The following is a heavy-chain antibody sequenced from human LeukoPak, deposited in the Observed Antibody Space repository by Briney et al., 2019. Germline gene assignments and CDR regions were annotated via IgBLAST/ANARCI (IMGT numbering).Heavy chain of an antibody. Sequence: PSQTLSLTCTVSGGSISSGSYYWSWIRQPAGKGLEWIGRIYTSGSTNYNPSLKSRVTISVDTSKNQFSLKLSSVTAADTAVYYCARVRYLNYYDSSGYFDYWGQGTLVTVSS. CDR1: GGSISSGSYY. CDR2: IYTSGST. J-gene: IGHJ4*02. D-gene: IGHD3-22*01. V-gene: IGHV4-61*02. CDR3: ARVRYLNYYDSSGYFDY.